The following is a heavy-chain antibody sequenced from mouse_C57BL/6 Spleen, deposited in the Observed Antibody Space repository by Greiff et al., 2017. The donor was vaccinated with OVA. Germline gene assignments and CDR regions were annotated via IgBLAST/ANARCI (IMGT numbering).Heavy chain of an antibody. CDR3: ARRIYYYGSSLYAMDY. CDR2: INPNNGGT. V-gene: IGHV1-18*01. CDR1: GYTFTDYN. D-gene: IGHD1-1*01. J-gene: IGHJ4*01. Sequence: VQLQQSGPELVKPGASVKIPCKASGYTFTDYNMDWVKQSHGKSLEWIGDINPNNGGTIYNQKFKGKATLTVDKSSSTAYMELCSLTSEDTAVYYCARRIYYYGSSLYAMDYWGQGTSVTVSS.